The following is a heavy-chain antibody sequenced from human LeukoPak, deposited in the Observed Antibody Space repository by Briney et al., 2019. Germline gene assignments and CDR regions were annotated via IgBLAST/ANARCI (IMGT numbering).Heavy chain of an antibody. CDR1: GYTFTGYY. Sequence: ASVKVSCKASGYTFTGYYMHWVRQAPGQGLEWMGWINPNSGGTNYAQKFQGRVTMTRDTSISTAYMELSSLRSEDTAVYYCARQLRPNYYDSGGYGEIFDYWGQGTLVTVSS. CDR3: ARQLRPNYYDSGGYGEIFDY. CDR2: INPNSGGT. J-gene: IGHJ4*02. V-gene: IGHV1-2*02. D-gene: IGHD3-22*01.